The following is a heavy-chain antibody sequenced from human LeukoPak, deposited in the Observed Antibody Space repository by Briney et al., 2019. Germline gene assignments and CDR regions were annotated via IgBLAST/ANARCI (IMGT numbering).Heavy chain of an antibody. CDR1: GFTFSSYA. Sequence: GGSLRLSCAASGFTFSSYAMHWVRQAPGKGLEWVANIKQDGSEKYHVDSVKGRFTISRDNAKNSLYLQMNSLRAEDTAVYYCARSLSCSSTSCYPCWGQGTLVTVSS. J-gene: IGHJ4*02. D-gene: IGHD2-2*01. CDR2: IKQDGSEK. V-gene: IGHV3-7*01. CDR3: ARSLSCSSTSCYPC.